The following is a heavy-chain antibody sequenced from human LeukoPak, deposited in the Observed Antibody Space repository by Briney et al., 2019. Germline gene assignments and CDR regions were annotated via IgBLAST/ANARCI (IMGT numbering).Heavy chain of an antibody. J-gene: IGHJ4*02. V-gene: IGHV1-2*02. D-gene: IGHD2-21*02. Sequence: GASVKVSCKASGYRFISNYIQWVRQAPVLGPEWMGWMHPGNGNTRYAEKFQGRVTMTRETSINTAYMDLNSLRSDDTAVYYCAREGSYCVGGDCYSFDFWGQGTLITVSS. CDR2: MHPGNGNT. CDR3: AREGSYCVGGDCYSFDF. CDR1: GYRFISNY.